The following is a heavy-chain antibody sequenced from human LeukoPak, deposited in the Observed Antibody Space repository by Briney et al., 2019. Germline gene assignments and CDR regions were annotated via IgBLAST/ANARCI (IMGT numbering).Heavy chain of an antibody. CDR1: GGSFSGYY. V-gene: IGHV4-34*01. Sequence: SETLSLTCAVYGGSFSGYYWSWIRQPPGKGLEWIGEINHSGSTNYNPSLKSRVTISVDTSKNQFSLKLSSVTGADTAVYYCARHSFDCSSTSCYPYYYYGMDVWGQGTTVTVSS. J-gene: IGHJ6*02. CDR2: INHSGST. CDR3: ARHSFDCSSTSCYPYYYYGMDV. D-gene: IGHD2-2*01.